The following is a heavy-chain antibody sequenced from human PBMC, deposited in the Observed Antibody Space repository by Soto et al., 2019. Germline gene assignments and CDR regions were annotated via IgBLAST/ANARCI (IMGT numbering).Heavy chain of an antibody. CDR3: ARTAYDWFDP. D-gene: IGHD2-2*01. J-gene: IGHJ5*02. Sequence: SETLSLTCTVSGGSISGYRWTWIRQPPGKGLEWIGYIYNTVTTNYNPSLKGRATISVGTSKNQFSLKMSSVTAADTAMYYCARTAYDWFDPWGQGTLVTVS. CDR1: GGSISGYR. V-gene: IGHV4-59*01. CDR2: IYNTVTT.